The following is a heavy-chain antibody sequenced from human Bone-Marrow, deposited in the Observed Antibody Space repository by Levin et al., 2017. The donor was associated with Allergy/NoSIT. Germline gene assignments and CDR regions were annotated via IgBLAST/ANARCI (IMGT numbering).Heavy chain of an antibody. J-gene: IGHJ4*02. CDR3: AAAHKRKFFDY. V-gene: IGHV4-30-4*01. CDR1: GGSISSGYYY. D-gene: IGHD1-14*01. CDR2: IHYSGST. Sequence: SETLSLTCTVSGGSISSGYYYWIWIRQPPGKGLDWIVNIHYSGSTYYNASLKSRVTISIYTSKNQFPLKLSSVTDADTAVYYGAAAHKRKFFDYWGQGTLVTVSS.